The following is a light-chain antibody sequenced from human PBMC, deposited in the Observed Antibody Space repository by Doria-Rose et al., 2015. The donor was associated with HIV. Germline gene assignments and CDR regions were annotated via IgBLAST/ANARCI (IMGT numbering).Light chain of an antibody. J-gene: IGKJ1*01. CDR2: DGS. Sequence: TQSPGTLSLSPGERATLSCRASQSFSSTYLAWYQQKPGQAPSLLIYDGSTRATGTPDRFSASGSGTDFTLTINRLGPEDFALYYCHQYGTSWTFGQGTKVEI. CDR3: HQYGTSWT. CDR1: QSFSSTY. V-gene: IGKV3-20*01.